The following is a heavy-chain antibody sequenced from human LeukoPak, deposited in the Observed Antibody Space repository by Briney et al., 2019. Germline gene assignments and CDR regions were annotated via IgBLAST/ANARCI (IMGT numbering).Heavy chain of an antibody. V-gene: IGHV1-46*01. J-gene: IGHJ1*01. CDR2: INPSGGST. CDR3: ARAPSTRSIYYYDSSGYYEYFQH. Sequence: ASVKVSCKASGYTFTSYYMDWVRQAPGQGLEWMGIINPSGGSTSYAQKFQGRVTMTRDTSTSTVYMELSSLRSEDTAVYYCARAPSTRSIYYYDSSGYYEYFQHWGQGTLVTVSS. CDR1: GYTFTSYY. D-gene: IGHD3-22*01.